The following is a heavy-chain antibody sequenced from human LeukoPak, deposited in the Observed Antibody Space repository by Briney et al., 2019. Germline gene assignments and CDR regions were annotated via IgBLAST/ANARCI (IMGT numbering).Heavy chain of an antibody. Sequence: GGSLRLSCAASGFTFSSYWMSWVRQAPGKGLEWVANIKEDGSEKDYVDSVKGRFTISRDNAKNSLYLQMNSLRAEDTAVYYCAKVPMDAGWLVLDYWGQGTLVTVSS. CDR1: GFTFSSYW. J-gene: IGHJ4*02. CDR3: AKVPMDAGWLVLDY. D-gene: IGHD6-19*01. V-gene: IGHV3-7*01. CDR2: IKEDGSEK.